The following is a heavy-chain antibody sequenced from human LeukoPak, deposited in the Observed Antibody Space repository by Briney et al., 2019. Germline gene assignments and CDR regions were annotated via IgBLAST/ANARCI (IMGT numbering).Heavy chain of an antibody. J-gene: IGHJ3*02. D-gene: IGHD3-22*01. CDR3: ARYLRRYYDSSGPYSDAFDI. CDR1: GFTFSSYA. CDR2: IYHSGST. Sequence: GSLRLSCAASGFTFSSYAMHWVRQPPGKGLEWIGEIYHSGSTNYNPSLKSRVTISVDKSKNQFSLKLSSVTAADTAVYYCARYLRRYYDSSGPYSDAFDIWGQGTMVTVSS. V-gene: IGHV4-4*02.